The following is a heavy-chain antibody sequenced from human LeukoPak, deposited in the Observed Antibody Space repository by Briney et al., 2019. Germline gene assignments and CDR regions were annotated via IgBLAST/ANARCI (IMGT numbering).Heavy chain of an antibody. D-gene: IGHD3-22*01. CDR2: INCNGGST. CDR3: AREGNMDSSGYYYAFDY. J-gene: IGHJ4*02. V-gene: IGHV3-20*04. CDR1: GFTFGDYG. Sequence: GGSLRLSCAASGFTFGDYGMSWVRQAPGKGLEWVSGINCNGGSTCYADSVKGRFTISRDNAKNSLYLQMNSLRAEDTALYYCAREGNMDSSGYYYAFDYWGKGTLVTASS.